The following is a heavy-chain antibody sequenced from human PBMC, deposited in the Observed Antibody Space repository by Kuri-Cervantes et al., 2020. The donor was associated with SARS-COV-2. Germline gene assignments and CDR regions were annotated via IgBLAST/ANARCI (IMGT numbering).Heavy chain of an antibody. D-gene: IGHD6-19*01. J-gene: IGHJ4*02. V-gene: IGHV3-72*01. CDR1: GFTFSSYA. Sequence: GGSLRLSCAASGFTFSSYAMHWVRQAPGKGLEWVGRTRNKANSYTTEYAASVKGRFTISRDDSKNSLYLQMNSLKTEDTAVYYCASAVAGLFDYWGQGTLVTVSS. CDR3: ASAVAGLFDY. CDR2: TRNKANSYTT.